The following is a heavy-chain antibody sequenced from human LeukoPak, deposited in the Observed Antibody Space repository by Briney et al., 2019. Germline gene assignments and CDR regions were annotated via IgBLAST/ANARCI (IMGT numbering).Heavy chain of an antibody. CDR3: ARRRMAAYFDP. J-gene: IGHJ5*02. D-gene: IGHD5-24*01. V-gene: IGHV1-2*02. Sequence: GASVKVSCKSSGYTFTGYYMHWVRQAPGQGLEWMGWINPNSGGTNYAQKFQGRVTMTRDTSNSTAYMELSRLRSDDTAVYYCARRRMAAYFDPWGQGTLVTVSS. CDR2: INPNSGGT. CDR1: GYTFTGYY.